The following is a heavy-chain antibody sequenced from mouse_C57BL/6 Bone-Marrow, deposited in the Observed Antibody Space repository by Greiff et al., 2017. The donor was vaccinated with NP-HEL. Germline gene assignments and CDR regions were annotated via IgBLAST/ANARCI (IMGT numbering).Heavy chain of an antibody. D-gene: IGHD2-14*01. CDR2: INPYNGGT. Sequence: EVKLMESGPVLVKPGASVKMSCKASGYTFTDYYMNWVKQSHGKSLEWIGVINPYNGGTSYNQKFKGKATLTVDKSSSTAYMELNSLTSEDSAVYYCARPYRPYYAMDYWGQGTSVTVSS. CDR1: GYTFTDYY. V-gene: IGHV1-19*01. CDR3: ARPYRPYYAMDY. J-gene: IGHJ4*01.